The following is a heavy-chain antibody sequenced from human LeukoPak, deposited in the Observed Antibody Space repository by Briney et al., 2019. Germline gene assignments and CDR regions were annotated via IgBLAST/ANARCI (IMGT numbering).Heavy chain of an antibody. D-gene: IGHD6-13*01. CDR2: IYSDNT. CDR3: TREILAAGKTLTY. V-gene: IGHV3-53*01. J-gene: IGHJ4*02. Sequence: GGSLRLSCTVSGFTVSSNSMSWVRQAPGKGLEWVSFIYSDNTHYSDSVKGRFTISRDNSKNTQYLQMNSLRAEDTAVYYCTREILAAGKTLTYWGQGNLITVSS. CDR1: GFTVSSNS.